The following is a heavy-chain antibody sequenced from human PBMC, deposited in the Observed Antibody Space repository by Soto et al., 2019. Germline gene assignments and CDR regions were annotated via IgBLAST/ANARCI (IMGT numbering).Heavy chain of an antibody. J-gene: IGHJ4*02. Sequence: KPSETLSLTCAVYGGSFSGYYWSWIRQPPGKGLEWIGEINQNGTTNSNPSLNSRGPITVDTAKNKFPLKLRPVTVTDTAVYYCSRTNSSGWYYFAYWGQGTQVTVSS. CDR2: INQNGTT. V-gene: IGHV4-34*01. D-gene: IGHD6-19*01. CDR1: GGSFSGYY. CDR3: SRTNSSGWYYFAY.